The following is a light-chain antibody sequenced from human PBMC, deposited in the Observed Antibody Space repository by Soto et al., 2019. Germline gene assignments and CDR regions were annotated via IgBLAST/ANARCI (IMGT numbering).Light chain of an antibody. CDR1: RSDIGSYNR. J-gene: IGLJ1*01. V-gene: IGLV2-18*02. Sequence: QSALAQPASVSGSPGQSTTISCTGTRSDIGSYNRVSCYQQPPGTAPKLIIYEVNNRPSGVPDSFSCSKSGNTASLTISALQAEDEADYYCNSFTTSSTYVCGTGTKVTGL. CDR2: EVN. CDR3: NSFTTSSTYV.